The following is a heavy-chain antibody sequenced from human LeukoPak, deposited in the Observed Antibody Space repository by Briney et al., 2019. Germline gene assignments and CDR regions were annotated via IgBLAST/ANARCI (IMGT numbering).Heavy chain of an antibody. Sequence: SETLSLTCTVSGGSISSSSYYWGWIRQPPGKGLEWIGSIYYSGSTYYNPSLKSRVTISVDTSKNQFSLKLSSVTAADTAVYYCARTHCEGDCFSAIRYWGQGTPVTVSS. CDR3: ARTHCEGDCFSAIRY. D-gene: IGHD2-21*02. J-gene: IGHJ4*02. CDR1: GGSISSSSYY. CDR2: IYYSGST. V-gene: IGHV4-39*07.